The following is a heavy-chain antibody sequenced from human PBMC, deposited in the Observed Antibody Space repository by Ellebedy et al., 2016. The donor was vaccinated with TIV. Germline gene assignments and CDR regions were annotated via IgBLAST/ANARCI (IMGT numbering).Heavy chain of an antibody. J-gene: IGHJ4*02. Sequence: ASVKVSXXASGGTFSSYAISWVRQAPGQGLEWMGGINPNSGNTGYAQKFQGRVTMTRNTSISTAYMELSSLRSEDTAVYYCASRRGGGYGAADYWGQGTLVTVSS. CDR3: ASRRGGGYGAADY. CDR1: GGTFSSYA. V-gene: IGHV1-8*02. D-gene: IGHD5-12*01. CDR2: INPNSGNT.